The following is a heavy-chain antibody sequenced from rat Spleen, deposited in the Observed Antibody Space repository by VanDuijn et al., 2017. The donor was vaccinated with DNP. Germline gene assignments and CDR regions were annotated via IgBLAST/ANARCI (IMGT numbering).Heavy chain of an antibody. CDR2: IIYDGGRT. D-gene: IGHD5-1*01. V-gene: IGHV5S10*01. CDR3: KVGARY. J-gene: IGHJ2*01. Sequence: EVTLVESGGGSVQPGRSLKLSCITSGFVFSEYNMAWVRQAPKKGLEWVADIIYDGGRTYYRDSVKGRFTISRDNAKSTLYLQMNSLRSEDTATYYCKVGARYWGQGVMVTVSS. CDR1: GFVFSEYN.